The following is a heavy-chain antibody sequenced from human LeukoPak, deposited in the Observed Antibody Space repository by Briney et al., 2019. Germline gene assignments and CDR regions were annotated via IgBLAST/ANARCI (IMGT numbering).Heavy chain of an antibody. Sequence: GGSLRLSCAASGLTGSHNYVSWVRQAPGKGLEWVSAIHTSGDTSYADSVKGRFIISRDNAKNTLSLQMNSLRAEDTAVFYCVRVACSSMTSCATVDYWGQGTLVTVSS. CDR2: IHTSGDT. J-gene: IGHJ4*02. CDR3: VRVACSSMTSCATVDY. D-gene: IGHD2-2*01. CDR1: GLTGSHNY. V-gene: IGHV3-53*01.